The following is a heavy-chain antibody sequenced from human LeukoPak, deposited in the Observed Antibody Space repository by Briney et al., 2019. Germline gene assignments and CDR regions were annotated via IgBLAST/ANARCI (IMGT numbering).Heavy chain of an antibody. D-gene: IGHD3-22*01. V-gene: IGHV4-39*01. Sequence: SETLPLTCTVSGGSISSSSYYWGWIRQPPGKGLEWIGSIYYSGSTYYNPSLKSRVTISVDTSKNQFSLKLSSVTAADTAVYYCARLGYYDSSGYYCFDYWGQGTLVTVSS. J-gene: IGHJ4*02. CDR1: GGSISSSSYY. CDR3: ARLGYYDSSGYYCFDY. CDR2: IYYSGST.